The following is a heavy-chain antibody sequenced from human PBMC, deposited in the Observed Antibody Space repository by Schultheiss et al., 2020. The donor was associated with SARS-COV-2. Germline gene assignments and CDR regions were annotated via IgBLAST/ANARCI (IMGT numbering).Heavy chain of an antibody. CDR2: IWYDGSNK. CDR3: AREVRAIVVVPAAIRAYYYYGMDV. CDR1: GFTFSSYS. Sequence: GGSLRLSCAASGFTFSSYSMSWLRQALGKGLEWVAVIWYDGSNKYYADSVKGRFTISRDNSKNTLYLQMNSLRAEDTAVYYCAREVRAIVVVPAAIRAYYYYGMDVWGQGTTVTVSS. D-gene: IGHD2-2*02. V-gene: IGHV3-33*08. J-gene: IGHJ6*02.